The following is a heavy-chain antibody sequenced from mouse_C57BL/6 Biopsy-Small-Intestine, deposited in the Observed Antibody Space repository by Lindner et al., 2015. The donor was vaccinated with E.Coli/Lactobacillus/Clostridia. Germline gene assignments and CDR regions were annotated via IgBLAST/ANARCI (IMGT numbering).Heavy chain of an antibody. CDR3: AREDYYGSSLDY. V-gene: IGHV1-7*01. Sequence: VQLQESGAELAKPGASVKLSCKASGYTFTTYWMHWVKQRPGQGLEWIGYINPSSGYTKYNQKFKDRAALTADKSSNTAYIQLSSLTYEDSAVYYCAREDYYGSSLDYWGQGTTLAVSS. CDR1: GYTFTTYW. D-gene: IGHD1-1*01. CDR2: INPSSGYT. J-gene: IGHJ2*01.